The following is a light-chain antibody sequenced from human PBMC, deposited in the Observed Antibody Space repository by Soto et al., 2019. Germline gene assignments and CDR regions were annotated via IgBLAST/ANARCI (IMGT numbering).Light chain of an antibody. CDR2: GNS. CDR3: QSYDSSLRRV. J-gene: IGLJ2*01. Sequence: QSVLTQPPSVSGAPGQRVTISCTGSSSNIGAGYDVHWYQQLPGTAPKLLIYGNSNRPSGVPDRFSGSKSGTSASLAITGLXXXXXADYYCQSYDSSLRRVFGGGTKLTVL. V-gene: IGLV1-40*01. CDR1: SSNIGAGYD.